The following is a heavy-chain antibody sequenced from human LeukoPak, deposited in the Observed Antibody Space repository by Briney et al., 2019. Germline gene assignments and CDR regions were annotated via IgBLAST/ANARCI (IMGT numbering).Heavy chain of an antibody. V-gene: IGHV4-38-2*02. Sequence: PSETLSLTCTISGASINSGFYWGWIRQPPGKGLEWMVSFYKSGTTYYNPSLKSRVTLSVDTSKNQFSLKLTSVTAADTAVYYCAREGVITIIRGVNFGYWGQGTLVTVSS. J-gene: IGHJ4*02. CDR3: AREGVITIIRGVNFGY. CDR1: GASINSGFY. D-gene: IGHD3-10*01. CDR2: FYKSGTT.